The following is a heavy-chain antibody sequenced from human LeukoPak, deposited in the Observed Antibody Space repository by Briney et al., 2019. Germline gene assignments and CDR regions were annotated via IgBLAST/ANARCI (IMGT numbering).Heavy chain of an antibody. D-gene: IGHD3-3*01. Sequence: SETLSLTCTVSGGSISSSSYYWGWIRQPPGKGLEWIGSIYYSGSTYYNPSLKSRVTISVDTSKNQFSLKLSSVTAADTAVYYCARQIFTYFDYWGQGTLVTVSS. CDR2: IYYSGST. V-gene: IGHV4-39*01. CDR1: GGSISSSSYY. CDR3: ARQIFTYFDY. J-gene: IGHJ4*02.